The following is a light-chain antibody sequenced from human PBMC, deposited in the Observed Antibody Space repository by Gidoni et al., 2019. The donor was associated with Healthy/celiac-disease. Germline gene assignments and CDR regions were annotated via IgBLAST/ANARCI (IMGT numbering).Light chain of an antibody. CDR1: QSVSSN. V-gene: IGKV3-15*01. Sequence: EIVMTQSPATLSVSPGERDTLSCRASQSVSSNLAWYQQKPGQAPSLLIYGASTRATGIPARFSGSGSGTEFTLTISSLQSEDFAVYYCQQYNNWPPWTFGQGTKVEIK. J-gene: IGKJ1*01. CDR2: GAS. CDR3: QQYNNWPPWT.